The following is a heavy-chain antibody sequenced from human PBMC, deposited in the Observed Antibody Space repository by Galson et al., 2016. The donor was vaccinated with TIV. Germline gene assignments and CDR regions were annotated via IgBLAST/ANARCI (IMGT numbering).Heavy chain of an antibody. Sequence: SLRLSCATSGFTLGGYGLHWVRQAPGKGLEWVAIIWYDGSTKFYGDSVTGRFTISRKTSTKTLYLQMNSLRVEDTGVYYCAREAFSTHNSYGFDVWGPGTPVTVSS. V-gene: IGHV3-33*01. CDR1: GFTLGGYG. J-gene: IGHJ6*02. CDR2: IWYDGSTK. D-gene: IGHD3-3*02. CDR3: AREAFSTHNSYGFDV.